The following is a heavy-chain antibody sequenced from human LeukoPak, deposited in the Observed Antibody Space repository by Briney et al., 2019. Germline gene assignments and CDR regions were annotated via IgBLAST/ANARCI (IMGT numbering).Heavy chain of an antibody. CDR1: GFTFSSYS. V-gene: IGHV3-21*01. CDR2: ISSSSSYI. J-gene: IGHJ5*02. D-gene: IGHD3-16*01. Sequence: GGSLRLSCAASGFTFSSYSMNWVRQAPGEGLEWVSSISSSSSYIYYADSVKGRFTISRDNAKNSLYLQMNSLRAEDTAVYYCARDRGGLFDPWGQGTLVTVSS. CDR3: ARDRGGLFDP.